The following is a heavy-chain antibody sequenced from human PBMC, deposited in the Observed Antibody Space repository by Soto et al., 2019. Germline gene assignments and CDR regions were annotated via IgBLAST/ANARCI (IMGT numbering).Heavy chain of an antibody. CDR1: GGSISSYY. CDR2: IYYRGST. J-gene: IGHJ3*02. CDR3: ARLRYFDWLGPNNAFDI. D-gene: IGHD3-9*01. Sequence: QVQLQESGPGLVKPSETLSLTCTVSGGSISSYYWSWIRQPPGKGLEWIGYIYYRGSTNYNPSLKSRVTISVDTSNNHFALKLSTVTAADTAVYYCARLRYFDWLGPNNAFDIWGQGAMVTVSS. V-gene: IGHV4-59*08.